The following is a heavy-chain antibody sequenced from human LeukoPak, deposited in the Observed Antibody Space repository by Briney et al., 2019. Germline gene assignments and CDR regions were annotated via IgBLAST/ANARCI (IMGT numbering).Heavy chain of an antibody. D-gene: IGHD3-22*01. J-gene: IGHJ3*02. Sequence: GRSLRLSCAASGFTFSSYGMHWVRQAPGKGLEWVAVISYDGSNKYYADSVKGRFTISRDNSKNTLYLQMNSLRAEDTAVYYCAKDLPTYYYDSSGYHDAFDIWGQGTMVTVSS. CDR2: ISYDGSNK. V-gene: IGHV3-30*18. CDR3: AKDLPTYYYDSSGYHDAFDI. CDR1: GFTFSSYG.